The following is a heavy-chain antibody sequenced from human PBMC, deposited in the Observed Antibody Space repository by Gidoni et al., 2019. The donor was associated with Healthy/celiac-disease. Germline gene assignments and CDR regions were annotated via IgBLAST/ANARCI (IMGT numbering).Heavy chain of an antibody. D-gene: IGHD3-3*01. J-gene: IGHJ6*02. V-gene: IGHV3-30-3*01. CDR2: ISYDGSNK. CDR1: GFPFSSYD. CDR3: AREPDPRVLRFLEWLPPTQSFGMDV. Sequence: QVQLVESGGGVVQPGRSLRLSCAASGFPFSSYDMHWVRQAPGKGLEWVAVISYDGSNKYYADSVKGRFTISRDNSKNTLYLQMNSLRAEDTAVYYCAREPDPRVLRFLEWLPPTQSFGMDVWGQGTTVTVSS.